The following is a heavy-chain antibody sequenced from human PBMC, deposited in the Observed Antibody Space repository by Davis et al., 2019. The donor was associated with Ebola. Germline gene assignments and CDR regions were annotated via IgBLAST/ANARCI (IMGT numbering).Heavy chain of an antibody. CDR2: IIPILGIA. V-gene: IGHV1-69*04. J-gene: IGHJ4*02. CDR1: GYTFTSYG. CDR3: ARGSTAPDY. Sequence: KISCKASGYTFTSYGISWVRQAPGQGLEWMGRIIPILGIANYAQKFQGRVTITADKSTSTAYMELSSLRSEDTAVYYCARGSTAPDYWGQGTLVTVSS. D-gene: IGHD2-2*01.